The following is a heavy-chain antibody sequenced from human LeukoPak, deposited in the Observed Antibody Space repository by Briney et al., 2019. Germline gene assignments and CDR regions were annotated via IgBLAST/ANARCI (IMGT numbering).Heavy chain of an antibody. V-gene: IGHV1-46*01. CDR1: GYTFTSYY. Sequence: GASVKVSCKASGYTFTSYYMHWVRQAPGQGLEWMGIINPSGGSTSYAQKFQGRVTMTRDTSTSTVYMELSSLRSEDTAVYYCATDSPAYYDHVWGSYVGGIDAFDIWGQGTMVTVSS. CDR3: ATDSPAYYDHVWGSYVGGIDAFDI. D-gene: IGHD3-16*01. CDR2: INPSGGST. J-gene: IGHJ3*02.